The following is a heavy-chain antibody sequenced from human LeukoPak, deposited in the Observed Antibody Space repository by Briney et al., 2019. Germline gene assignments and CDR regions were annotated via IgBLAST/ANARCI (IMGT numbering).Heavy chain of an antibody. J-gene: IGHJ6*03. CDR1: GYTFTSYD. CDR2: MNPNSGNT. CDR3: ARLGYCSGGSCHGDYYYYMDV. Sequence: ASVKVSCKASGYTFTSYDINWVRQATGQGLEWMGWMNPNSGNTGYAQKFQGRVTMTRNTSISTAYMELSSLRSEDTAVYYCARLGYCSGGSCHGDYYYYMDVWGKGTTVTVPS. V-gene: IGHV1-8*01. D-gene: IGHD2-15*01.